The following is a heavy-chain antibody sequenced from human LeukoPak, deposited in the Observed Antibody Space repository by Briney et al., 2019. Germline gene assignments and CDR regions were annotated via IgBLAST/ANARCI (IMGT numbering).Heavy chain of an antibody. D-gene: IGHD3-16*01. CDR2: ISSSSSYI. CDR1: GFTFSSYS. Sequence: GGSLRLSCAASGFTFSSYSMNWVRQAPGKGLEWVSSISSSSSYIYYADSVKGRFTISRDNAKNSLYLQMNSLRAEDTAVYYCARDILSLGAFDYWGQGTLVTVSS. J-gene: IGHJ4*02. V-gene: IGHV3-21*01. CDR3: ARDILSLGAFDY.